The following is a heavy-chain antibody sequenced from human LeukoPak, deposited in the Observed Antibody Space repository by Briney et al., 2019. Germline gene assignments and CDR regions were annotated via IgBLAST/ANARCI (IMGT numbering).Heavy chain of an antibody. Sequence: ASVKVSCKASGYTFTSYDINWVRQATGQGLEWMGWMNPNSGNTGYAQKFQGRVTMTRNTSISTAHMELSSLRSEDTAVYYCARGARARYYYYYYYMDVWGKGTTVTVSS. CDR2: MNPNSGNT. CDR3: ARGARARYYYYYYYMDV. D-gene: IGHD3-9*01. V-gene: IGHV1-8*01. J-gene: IGHJ6*03. CDR1: GYTFTSYD.